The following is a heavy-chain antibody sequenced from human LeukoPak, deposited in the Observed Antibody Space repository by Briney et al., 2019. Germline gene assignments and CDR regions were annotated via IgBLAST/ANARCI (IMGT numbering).Heavy chain of an antibody. CDR1: GYTLTELS. CDR2: FDPEDGET. CDR3: ATSSHYYDSSGYLGWFDP. D-gene: IGHD3-22*01. J-gene: IGHJ5*02. Sequence: ASVKVSCKVSGYTLTELSMHWVRQAPGKGLEWMGGFDPEDGETIYAQKFQGRVTMTEDTSTDTAYMELSSLRSEDTAVYYCATSSHYYDSSGYLGWFDPWGQGTQVTVSS. V-gene: IGHV1-24*01.